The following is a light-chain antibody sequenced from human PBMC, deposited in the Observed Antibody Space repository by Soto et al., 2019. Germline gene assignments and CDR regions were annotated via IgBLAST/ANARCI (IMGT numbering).Light chain of an antibody. Sequence: SVLTQPRSVSGAPGQSVTISCPGTSSDVGGYNYVSWYQQHPGKAPKLMIFDVSERPSGVPDRFSGSKSGNTASLIISGLQAEDEADYYCCSYAGNFIFVFGTGTKVTVL. CDR1: SSDVGGYNY. J-gene: IGLJ1*01. V-gene: IGLV2-11*01. CDR2: DVS. CDR3: CSYAGNFIFV.